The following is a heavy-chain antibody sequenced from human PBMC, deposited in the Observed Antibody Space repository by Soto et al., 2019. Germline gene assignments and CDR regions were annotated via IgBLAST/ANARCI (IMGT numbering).Heavy chain of an antibody. CDR1: GFTFSSYA. Sequence: GGSLRLSCAASGFTFSSYAMSWVRQAPGKGLEWVSAISGSGGSTYYADSVKGRLTISRDNSKNTLYLQMNSLRAADTAVYYCAKDAAPYYYGSSGSPWSGLSYYGMDVWGQGTTVTVSS. D-gene: IGHD3-22*01. CDR3: AKDAAPYYYGSSGSPWSGLSYYGMDV. J-gene: IGHJ6*02. V-gene: IGHV3-23*01. CDR2: ISGSGGST.